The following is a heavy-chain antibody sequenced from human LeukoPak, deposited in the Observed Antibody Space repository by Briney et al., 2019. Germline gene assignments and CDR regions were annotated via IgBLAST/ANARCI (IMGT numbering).Heavy chain of an antibody. Sequence: SETLSLTCTVSGGSISSGGYYWSWIRQHPGKGLEWIGYICYSGSTYYNPSLKSRVTISVDTSKNQFSLKLSSVTAADTAVYYCARLHYYDSSGYYPDLDYWGQGTLVTVSS. CDR1: GGSISSGGYY. CDR2: ICYSGST. J-gene: IGHJ4*02. CDR3: ARLHYYDSSGYYPDLDY. V-gene: IGHV4-31*03. D-gene: IGHD3-22*01.